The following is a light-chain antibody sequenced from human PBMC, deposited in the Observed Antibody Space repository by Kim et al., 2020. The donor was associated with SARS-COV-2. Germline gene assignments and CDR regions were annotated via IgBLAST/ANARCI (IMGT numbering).Light chain of an antibody. V-gene: IGKV1D-43*01. CDR3: QQYYSTPYT. Sequence: SASVGDRFTITCWASQGISSYLAWYQQKPAKAPKLFIYYASSLQSGVTSRFSGSGSGTDYTLTISSLQPEDFATYYCQQYYSTPYTFGQGTKLEI. CDR2: YAS. J-gene: IGKJ2*01. CDR1: QGISSY.